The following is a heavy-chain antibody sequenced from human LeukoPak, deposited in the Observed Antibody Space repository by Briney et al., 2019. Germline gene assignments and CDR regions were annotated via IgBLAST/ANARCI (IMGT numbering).Heavy chain of an antibody. V-gene: IGHV3-7*01. J-gene: IGHJ4*02. CDR1: GFTFSSYA. Sequence: GGSLRLSCAASGFTFSSYAMHWVRQAPGKGLGWVANIKQDESEKYYVDSVKGRFTISRDNARNSVYLQMSSLRAEDTAVYYCARDRHYYGSGSYLDSWGQGTLVTVSS. CDR2: IKQDESEK. CDR3: ARDRHYYGSGSYLDS. D-gene: IGHD3-10*01.